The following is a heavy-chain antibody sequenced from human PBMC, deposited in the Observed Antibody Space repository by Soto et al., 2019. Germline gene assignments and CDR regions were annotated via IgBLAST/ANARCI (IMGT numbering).Heavy chain of an antibody. CDR1: GGSISSSSYY. J-gene: IGHJ4*02. D-gene: IGHD1-26*01. CDR2: ICYSGST. CDR3: ARRSTSTIDY. Sequence: QLQLQESGPGLVKPSETLSLTCTVSGGSISSSSYYWGWIRQPSGKGLEWIGSICYSGSTYYNPSLKSRVIISVDTSKNQFSLKLSSVTAADTAVYYCARRSTSTIDYWGQGTLVTVSS. V-gene: IGHV4-39*01.